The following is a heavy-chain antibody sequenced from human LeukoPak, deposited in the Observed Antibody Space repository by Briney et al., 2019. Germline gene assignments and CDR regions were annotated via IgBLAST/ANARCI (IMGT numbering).Heavy chain of an antibody. D-gene: IGHD5-18*01. J-gene: IGHJ4*02. V-gene: IGHV3-21*01. CDR3: AKARSGYSYGPFDY. CDR2: ISSSSSYI. CDR1: GFTFSSYS. Sequence: GGSLRLSCAASGFTFSSYSMNWVRQAPGKGLEWVSSISSSSSYIYYADSVKGRFTISRDNAKNSLYLQMNSLRAEDTAVYYCAKARSGYSYGPFDYWGQGTLVTVSS.